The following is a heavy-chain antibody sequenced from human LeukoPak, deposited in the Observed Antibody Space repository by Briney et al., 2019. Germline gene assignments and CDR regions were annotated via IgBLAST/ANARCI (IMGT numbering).Heavy chain of an antibody. CDR1: GGSISSYY. CDR3: ARRFNAFDI. CDR2: IYTSGST. V-gene: IGHV4-4*09. J-gene: IGHJ3*02. Sequence: SETLYLTCTVSGGSISSYYWSWIRQPPGKGLEWIGYIYTSGSTNYNPSLKSRVTISVDTSKNQFSLKLSSVTAADTAVYYCARRFNAFDIWGQGTMVTVSS. D-gene: IGHD3-16*01.